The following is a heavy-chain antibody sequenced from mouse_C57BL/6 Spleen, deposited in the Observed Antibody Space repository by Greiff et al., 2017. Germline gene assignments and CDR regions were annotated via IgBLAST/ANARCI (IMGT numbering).Heavy chain of an antibody. J-gene: IGHJ2*01. CDR2: ISSGGDYI. CDR1: GFTFSSYA. CDR3: TRDCRISTPFDY. V-gene: IGHV5-9-1*02. Sequence: EVHLVESGEGLVKPGGSLKLSCAASGFTFSSYAMSWVRQTPEKRLEWVAYISSGGDYIYYADTVKGRFTISRDNARNTLYLQMSSLKAEDTAMYYCTRDCRISTPFDYWGQGTTLTVSS.